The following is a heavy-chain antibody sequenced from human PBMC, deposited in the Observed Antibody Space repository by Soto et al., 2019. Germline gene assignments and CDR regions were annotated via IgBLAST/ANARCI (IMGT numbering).Heavy chain of an antibody. D-gene: IGHD1-26*01. J-gene: IGHJ6*02. V-gene: IGHV4-38-2*02. CDR1: GYSISSGYY. CDR2: IYHSGST. Sequence: SETLSLTCAVSGYSISSGYYWGWIRQPPGKGLEWIGSIYHSGSTYYNPSLKSRVTISVDTSKNQFSLKLSSVTAADTAVYYCARDEGYSGSYGALYYYGMDVWGQGTTVTVSS. CDR3: ARDEGYSGSYGALYYYGMDV.